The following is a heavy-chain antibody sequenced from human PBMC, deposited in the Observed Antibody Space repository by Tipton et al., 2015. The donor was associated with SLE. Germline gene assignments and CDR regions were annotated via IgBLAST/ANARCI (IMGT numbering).Heavy chain of an antibody. V-gene: IGHV4-39*07. Sequence: GLVKPSETLSLSCTISGDSIRADIYYWGWIRQPPGKGLEWIGEINHSGSTNHNPSLKSRVTISVDTSKNQFSLKLSSVTAADTAVYYCARGPDYDYIWGGGFDYWGQGTLVTVSS. CDR2: INHSGST. J-gene: IGHJ4*02. D-gene: IGHD3-16*01. CDR3: ARGPDYDYIWGGGFDY. CDR1: GDSIRADIYY.